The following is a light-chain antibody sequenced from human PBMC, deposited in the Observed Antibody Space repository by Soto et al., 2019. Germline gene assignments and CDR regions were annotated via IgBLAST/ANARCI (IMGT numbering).Light chain of an antibody. CDR2: GAS. CDR3: QQYNNWPPLWT. J-gene: IGKJ1*01. Sequence: EIVTTQSPAILSVSPGERATLSCRASQSVSSNLAWYQQKPGQAPRLLIYGASTRATGIPARFSGSGSGTEFTLTISSLQSEDFAVYYCQQYNNWPPLWTFGQGTK. CDR1: QSVSSN. V-gene: IGKV3-15*01.